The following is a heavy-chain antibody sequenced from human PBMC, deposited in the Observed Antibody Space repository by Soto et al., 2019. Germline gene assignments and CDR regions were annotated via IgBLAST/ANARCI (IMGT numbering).Heavy chain of an antibody. Sequence: GGSLRLSCAASGFTFSGSAMHWVRQASGKGLEWIGRIRSKINSYATAYGASVKGRFTISRDDSKNTAYLQMNSLKIEDTAVYYCTRNNYDSTGSPGDYWGQGTLVTVAS. CDR2: IRSKINSYAT. V-gene: IGHV3-73*01. D-gene: IGHD3-22*01. J-gene: IGHJ4*02. CDR3: TRNNYDSTGSPGDY. CDR1: GFTFSGSA.